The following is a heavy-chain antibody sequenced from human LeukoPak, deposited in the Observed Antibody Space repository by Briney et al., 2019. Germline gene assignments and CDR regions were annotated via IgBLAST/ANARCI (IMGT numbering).Heavy chain of an antibody. D-gene: IGHD2-15*01. CDR1: GFTFSTYA. CDR2: ISGSGGNT. CDR3: AKLGYCSDDNCFYGMDA. V-gene: IGHV3-23*01. Sequence: PGGSLRPSCAVSGFTFSTYAMRWVRQAPGTGLEWVSAISGSGGNTYYADSVEGRFTISRDNSKNTLYLQMNSLRVEDTATFYCAKLGYCSDDNCFYGMDAWGQGTTVTVSS. J-gene: IGHJ6*02.